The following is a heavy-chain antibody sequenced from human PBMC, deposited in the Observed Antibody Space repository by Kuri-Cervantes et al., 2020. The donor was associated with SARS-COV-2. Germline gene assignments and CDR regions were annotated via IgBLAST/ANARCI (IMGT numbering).Heavy chain of an antibody. CDR1: GYTFTSYC. Sequence: ASVKVSCKASGYTFTSYCMHWVRQAPGQGLEWMGRINPSGGSTSYAQKFQGRVTMTRDTSTSTVYMELSSLRSEDTAVYYCARAELTGIDYWGQGTLVTVSS. J-gene: IGHJ4*02. V-gene: IGHV1-46*01. CDR2: INPSGGST. CDR3: ARAELTGIDY. D-gene: IGHD7-27*01.